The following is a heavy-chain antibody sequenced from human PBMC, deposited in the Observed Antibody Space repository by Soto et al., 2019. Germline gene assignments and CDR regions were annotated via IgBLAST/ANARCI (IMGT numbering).Heavy chain of an antibody. CDR1: GYTLTELS. Sequence: QVQLVQSGAEVKKPGASVKVSCKVSGYTLTELSMHWVRQAPGKGLEWMGGFDPEDGETIYAQKLQGRVTMTEDTSTDTAYMELSSLRSEDTAVYYCARGYCTNGVCRRPFDYYYGMDVWGQGTTVTVSS. CDR2: FDPEDGET. V-gene: IGHV1-24*01. CDR3: ARGYCTNGVCRRPFDYYYGMDV. J-gene: IGHJ6*02. D-gene: IGHD2-8*01.